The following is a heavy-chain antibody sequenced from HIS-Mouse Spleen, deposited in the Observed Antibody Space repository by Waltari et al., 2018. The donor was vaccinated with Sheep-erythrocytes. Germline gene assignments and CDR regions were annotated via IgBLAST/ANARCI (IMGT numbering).Heavy chain of an antibody. J-gene: IGHJ4*02. V-gene: IGHV3-21*01. CDR1: GFTFSSYS. Sequence: EVQLVESGGGLVKPGGSLRLSCAASGFTFSSYSMNWVRQAPGKGLEWVSSISSSISYIYYADSVKGRFTISRDNAKNSLYLQMNSLRAEDTAVYYCARVASGATFDYWGQGTLVTVSS. D-gene: IGHD1-26*01. CDR3: ARVASGATFDY. CDR2: ISSSISYI.